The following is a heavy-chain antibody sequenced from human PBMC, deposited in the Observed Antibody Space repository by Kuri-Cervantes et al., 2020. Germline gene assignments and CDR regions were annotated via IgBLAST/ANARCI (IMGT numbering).Heavy chain of an antibody. Sequence: SVKVSCKASGGTFSSYAISWVRQAPGQGLEWMGGIIPIFGTANYAQKFQGRVTITTDESTSTAYMELRSLRSDDTAVYYCARAFSSGWYARYAFDIWGQGTMVTVSS. CDR2: IIPIFGTA. J-gene: IGHJ3*02. CDR3: ARAFSSGWYARYAFDI. D-gene: IGHD6-19*01. CDR1: GGTFSSYA. V-gene: IGHV1-69*05.